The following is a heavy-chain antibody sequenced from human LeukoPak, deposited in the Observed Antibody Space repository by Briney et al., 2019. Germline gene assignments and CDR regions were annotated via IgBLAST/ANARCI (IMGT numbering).Heavy chain of an antibody. CDR1: GGSISSYY. CDR3: ARGGWGGSTAPEYFQH. Sequence: SETLSLTCTVSGGSISSYYWSWIRQPAGKGLEWIGRIYTSGSTNYNPSLKSRVTMSVDTSKNQFSLKLSSVTAADTAVYYCARGGWGGSTAPEYFQHWGQGTLVTVSS. V-gene: IGHV4-4*07. CDR2: IYTSGST. D-gene: IGHD1-26*01. J-gene: IGHJ1*01.